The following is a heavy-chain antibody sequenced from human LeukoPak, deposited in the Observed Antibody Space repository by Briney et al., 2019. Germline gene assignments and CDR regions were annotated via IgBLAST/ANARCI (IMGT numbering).Heavy chain of an antibody. D-gene: IGHD3-10*02. V-gene: IGHV3-48*03. CDR2: ISSSGSTI. Sequence: GGSLRLSCAASGFTFSSYEMNWVRQAPGKGLEWVSYISSSGSTIYYADSVKGRSTISRDNAKNSLYLQMNSLRAEDKAVYYCAELGITMIGGVWGKGTTVTTSS. CDR3: AELGITMIGGV. J-gene: IGHJ6*04. CDR1: GFTFSSYE.